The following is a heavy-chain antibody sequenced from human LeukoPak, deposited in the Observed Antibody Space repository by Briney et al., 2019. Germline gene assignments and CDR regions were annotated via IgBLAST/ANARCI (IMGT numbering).Heavy chain of an antibody. Sequence: PGGSLRLSCAASGFTVSSDYMSWVRQAPGKGLEWVANIKQDGSEKYYVDSVKGRFTISRDNAKNSLYLQMNSLRAEDTAVYYCAKKMDTWGQGTLVTVSS. CDR3: AKKMDT. J-gene: IGHJ4*02. CDR1: GFTVSSDY. CDR2: IKQDGSEK. D-gene: IGHD5-24*01. V-gene: IGHV3-7*01.